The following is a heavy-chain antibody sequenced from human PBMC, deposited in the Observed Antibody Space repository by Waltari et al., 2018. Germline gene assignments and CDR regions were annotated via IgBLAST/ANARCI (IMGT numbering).Heavy chain of an antibody. D-gene: IGHD3-16*01. Sequence: QVHLVQSGAEVRKPGASVKVSCKGSGYTFTGYYIQWLRQAPGQGLEWMGWSDPNTGGTKHAQKFQGRVTMTRDTSINTVYMELSSLGSDDTAVYYCARDLYDSRVPGDYFDYWGQGTLVTVSS. CDR2: SDPNTGGT. CDR1: GYTFTGYY. CDR3: ARDLYDSRVPGDYFDY. V-gene: IGHV1-2*02. J-gene: IGHJ4*02.